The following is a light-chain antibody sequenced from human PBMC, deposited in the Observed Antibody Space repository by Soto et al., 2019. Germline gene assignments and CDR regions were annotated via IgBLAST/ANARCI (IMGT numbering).Light chain of an antibody. CDR1: QTVSSDY. Sequence: EIVLTQSPGTLSLSPGERATLSCRASQTVSSDYLAWYQQKPGQAPSLLIYGASSRATGIPDRFSGSGSGTDFTLTISRLEPEDFAVYYCQQYGRSPPTFGGGTKVEFK. J-gene: IGKJ4*01. CDR2: GAS. V-gene: IGKV3-20*01. CDR3: QQYGRSPPT.